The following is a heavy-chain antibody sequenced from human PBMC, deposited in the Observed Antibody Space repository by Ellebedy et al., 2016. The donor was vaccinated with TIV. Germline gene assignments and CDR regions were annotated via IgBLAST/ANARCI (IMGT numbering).Heavy chain of an antibody. CDR1: GGTFSSYA. Sequence: SVKVSCXASGGTFSSYAISWVRQAPGQGLEWMGGIIPIFRTANYAQKFQGSVTITADESTRTAYMELSSLRSEDTAVYYCAREGLEVIGATPRYYYYAMDVWGQGTTVTVSS. J-gene: IGHJ6*02. CDR3: AREGLEVIGATPRYYYYAMDV. D-gene: IGHD2-15*01. V-gene: IGHV1-69*13. CDR2: IIPIFRTA.